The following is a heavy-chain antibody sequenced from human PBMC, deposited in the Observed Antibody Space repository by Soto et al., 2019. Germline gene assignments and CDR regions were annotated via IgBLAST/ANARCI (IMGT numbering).Heavy chain of an antibody. CDR1: GYTFTSYG. Sequence: QVQLVQSGAEVKKPGASVKVSCRASGYTFTSYGISWVRQAPGQGLEWMGWISAYNDKTTYAQKVQGRLTMTTDTSSNTAYMELRSLRYDDTAVYYCAIFTGISKWTFDSWGQGTLVTVSS. CDR2: ISAYNDKT. CDR3: AIFTGISKWTFDS. V-gene: IGHV1-18*01. D-gene: IGHD1-26*01. J-gene: IGHJ4*02.